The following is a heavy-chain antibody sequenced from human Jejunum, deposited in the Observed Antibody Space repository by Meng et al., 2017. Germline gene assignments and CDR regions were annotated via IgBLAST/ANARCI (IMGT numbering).Heavy chain of an antibody. V-gene: IGHV2-5*02. CDR1: GFSLRTRTVG. D-gene: IGHD6-25*01. CDR3: AHRIAYSSDYNVGWFDP. CDR2: IYWDDDK. J-gene: IGHJ5*02. Sequence: TLWVSCPTQVKPTEPLTLTCTFSGFSLRTRTVGVGWLRQPPGKALECLALIYWDDDKRYNPSLKNRLSITKDTSENQVVLTMTNMDPADTATYYCAHRIAYSSDYNVGWFDPWGPGFLVTVSS.